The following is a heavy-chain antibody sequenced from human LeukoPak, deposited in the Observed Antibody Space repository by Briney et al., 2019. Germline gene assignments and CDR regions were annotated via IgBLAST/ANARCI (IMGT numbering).Heavy chain of an antibody. CDR3: AKQSESYDSTGSTFDF. J-gene: IGHJ4*02. Sequence: RSGGSLKLSCAASGFMFDGYGMHWVRQAPGKGLEWVAIIMYDGSNKYYADSVKGRFTISRDNSKNTLYLQMNSLRAEDTAVYYCAKQSESYDSTGSTFDFWGQGTLVTVSS. D-gene: IGHD3-22*01. V-gene: IGHV3-30*02. CDR2: IMYDGSNK. CDR1: GFMFDGYG.